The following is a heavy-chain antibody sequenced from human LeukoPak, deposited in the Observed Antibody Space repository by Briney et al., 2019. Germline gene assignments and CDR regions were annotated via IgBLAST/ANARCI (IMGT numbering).Heavy chain of an antibody. CDR3: AREDRIVLGNDAFDM. CDR2: ISISSNYI. J-gene: IGHJ3*02. Sequence: GGSLRLSCAASGFTFSRYSMNWVRQAPGKGLEWVSSISISSNYIYYPDSLKGRFTISRDNARNTLYLQMNSLRAEDTAVYYCAREDRIVLGNDAFDMWGQGTMVTVSS. CDR1: GFTFSRYS. V-gene: IGHV3-21*01. D-gene: IGHD2-8*01.